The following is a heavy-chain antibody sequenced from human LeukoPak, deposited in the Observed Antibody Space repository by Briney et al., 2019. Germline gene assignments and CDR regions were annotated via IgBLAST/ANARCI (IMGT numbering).Heavy chain of an antibody. D-gene: IGHD2-2*03. CDR3: ARDFGGYCSSTSCYPGYFQH. V-gene: IGHV1-69*13. Sequence: ASVKVSCKASGGTFSSYAISWVRQAPGQGLEWMGGIIPIFGTANYAQKFQGRVTITADESTSTAYMELSSLRSEDTAVYYCARDFGGYCSSTSCYPGYFQHWGQSTLVTVSS. CDR2: IIPIFGTA. J-gene: IGHJ1*01. CDR1: GGTFSSYA.